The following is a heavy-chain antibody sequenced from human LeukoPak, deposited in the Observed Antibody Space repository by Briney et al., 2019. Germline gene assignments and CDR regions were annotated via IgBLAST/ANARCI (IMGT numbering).Heavy chain of an antibody. J-gene: IGHJ3*02. D-gene: IGHD3-22*01. CDR3: ARGRWYYDSSGYEDAFDI. CDR2: IYTSGST. CDR1: GGSISSYY. Sequence: PSETLSLTCTVSGGSISSYYWSWNRQPAGKGLEWIGRIYTSGSTNYNPSLKSRVTMSVDTSKNQFSLKLSSVTAADTAVYYCARGRWYYDSSGYEDAFDIWGQGTMVTVSS. V-gene: IGHV4-4*07.